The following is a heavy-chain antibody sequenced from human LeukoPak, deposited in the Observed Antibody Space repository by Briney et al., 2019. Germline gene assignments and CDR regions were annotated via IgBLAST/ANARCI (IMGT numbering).Heavy chain of an antibody. Sequence: QSGGSLRLSCAASGFTFSSHWMHWVRQAPGKGLVWVSRINSDGSITSYADSVKGRFTISRDNAKSTLYLQMNSLRAEDTAVYYCARGQYSSSGDYWGQGTLVTVSS. D-gene: IGHD6-13*01. CDR1: GFTFSSHW. J-gene: IGHJ4*02. CDR3: ARGQYSSSGDY. CDR2: INSDGSIT. V-gene: IGHV3-74*01.